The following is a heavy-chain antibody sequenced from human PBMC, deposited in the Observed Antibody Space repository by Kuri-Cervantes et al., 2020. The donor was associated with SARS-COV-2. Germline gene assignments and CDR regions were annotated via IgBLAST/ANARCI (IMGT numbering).Heavy chain of an antibody. Sequence: ASVKVSCKASVYTFTGYYMNWVRQAPGQGLEWMGWINPNSGGTNYAQKFQGWVTMTRDTSISTAYMELSRLRSDDTAVYYCARASIGSSNYFGWFDPWGQGTLVTVSS. V-gene: IGHV1-2*04. J-gene: IGHJ5*02. CDR3: ARASIGSSNYFGWFDP. CDR1: VYTFTGYY. D-gene: IGHD4-11*01. CDR2: INPNSGGT.